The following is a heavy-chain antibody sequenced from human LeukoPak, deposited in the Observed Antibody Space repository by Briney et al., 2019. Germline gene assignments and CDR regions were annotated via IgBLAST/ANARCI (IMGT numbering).Heavy chain of an antibody. CDR3: ARTTEGGYTYDYFYYYYMDV. CDR1: SGSLSSYY. V-gene: IGHV4-59*01. CDR2: IYYSGST. D-gene: IGHD5-18*01. J-gene: IGHJ6*03. Sequence: PSETLSLTCTVSSGSLSSYYWSWIRQPPGKELEWIGYIYYSGSTNYNPSLKSRVTISVDTSKNQFSLKLSSVTAADTAVYYCARTTEGGYTYDYFYYYYMDVWGKGTTVTISS.